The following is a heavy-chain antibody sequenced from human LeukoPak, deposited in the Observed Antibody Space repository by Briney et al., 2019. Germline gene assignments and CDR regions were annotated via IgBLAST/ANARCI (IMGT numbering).Heavy chain of an antibody. CDR3: ARGPSGSYYIYYYYGMDV. D-gene: IGHD3-10*01. CDR1: GGSFSGYY. CDR2: INHSGST. Sequence: SETLSLTCAVYGGSFSGYYWSWIRQPPGKGLEWIGEINHSGSTNYNPSLKSRVTISVDTSKNQFSLKLSSVIAADTAVYYCARGPSGSYYIYYYYGMDVWGQGTTVTVSS. J-gene: IGHJ6*02. V-gene: IGHV4-34*01.